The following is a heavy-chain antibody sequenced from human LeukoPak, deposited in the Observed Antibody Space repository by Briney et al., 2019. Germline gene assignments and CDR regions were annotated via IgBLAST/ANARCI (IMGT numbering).Heavy chain of an antibody. CDR3: AKNVVVTPDAFDI. Sequence: GGSLRLSCAASGFTFSSYAMSWVRQAPGKGLEWVLAISGSGGSTYYPDSVKGRFTISRDNSKNTLYLQMNSLRAEDTAVYYCAKNVVVTPDAFDIWGQGTMVTVSS. CDR1: GFTFSSYA. D-gene: IGHD2-21*02. V-gene: IGHV3-23*01. CDR2: ISGSGGST. J-gene: IGHJ3*02.